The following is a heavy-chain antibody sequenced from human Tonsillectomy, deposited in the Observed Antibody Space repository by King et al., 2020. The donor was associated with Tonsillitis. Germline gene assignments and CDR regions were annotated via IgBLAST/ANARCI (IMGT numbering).Heavy chain of an antibody. CDR2: IRYDGIDK. CDR1: GFTFNRFG. D-gene: IGHD3-10*01. Sequence: VQLVESRGGVVQPGGSLRLSCAASGFTFNRFGMHWVRQAPGKGLEWVTFIRYDGIDKYYADSVKGRFTISRDNSKNTLYLQMNSLGAEDTAVYYCAQDRPPLLWFGEGDFDYWGQGTLVTVSS. CDR3: AQDRPPLLWFGEGDFDY. J-gene: IGHJ4*02. V-gene: IGHV3-30*02.